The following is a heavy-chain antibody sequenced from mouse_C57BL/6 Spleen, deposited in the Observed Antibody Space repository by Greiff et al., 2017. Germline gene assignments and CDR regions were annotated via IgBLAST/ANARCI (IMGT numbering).Heavy chain of an antibody. CDR2: IDPETGGT. Sequence: QVQLKESGAELVRPGASVTLSCKASGYTFTDYEMHWVKQTPVHGLEWIGAIDPETGGTAYNQKFKGKAILTADKSSSTAYMELRSLTSEDSAVYYCTRPGENGYDASPFAYWGQGTLVTVSA. CDR1: GYTFTDYE. V-gene: IGHV1-15*01. CDR3: TRPGENGYDASPFAY. D-gene: IGHD2-2*01. J-gene: IGHJ3*01.